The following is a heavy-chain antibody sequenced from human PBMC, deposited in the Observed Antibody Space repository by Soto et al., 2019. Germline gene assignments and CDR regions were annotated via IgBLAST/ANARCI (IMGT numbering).Heavy chain of an antibody. Sequence: GQGLEWMGRIIPILGIANYAQKCQGRGTITADKSTSTAYMELSSLRSEDTAVYYFARVDNSTSGGALDYSGQGTLVSDPS. V-gene: IGHV1-69*04. J-gene: IGHJ4*02. CDR2: IIPILGIA. D-gene: IGHD6-13*01. CDR3: ARVDNSTSGGALDY.